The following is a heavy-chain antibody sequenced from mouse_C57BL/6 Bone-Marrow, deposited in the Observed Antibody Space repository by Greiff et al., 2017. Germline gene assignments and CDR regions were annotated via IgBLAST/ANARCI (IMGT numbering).Heavy chain of an antibody. CDR2: IYPGGGYT. Sequence: QVHVKQSGAELVRPGTSVKMSCKASGYTFTNYWIGWAKQRPGHGLEWIGDIYPGGGYTNYNEKFKGKATLTADKSSSTAYMQFSSLTSEDSAIYYCARLAGLLRYAMDYWGQGTSVTVSS. J-gene: IGHJ4*01. V-gene: IGHV1-63*01. CDR3: ARLAGLLRYAMDY. D-gene: IGHD2-3*01. CDR1: GYTFTNYW.